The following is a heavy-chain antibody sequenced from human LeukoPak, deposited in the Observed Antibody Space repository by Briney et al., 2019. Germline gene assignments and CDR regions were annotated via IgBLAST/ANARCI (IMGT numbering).Heavy chain of an antibody. D-gene: IGHD3-10*01. CDR2: IKSKTDGGTT. CDR1: GFTFSNAW. CDR3: TTGITMVRGVIHLIDY. J-gene: IGHJ4*02. Sequence: GGSLRLSCAASGFTFSNAWMSWVRQAPGKGLEWVSRIKSKTDGGTTDYAAPVKGRFTISRDDSKNTLYLQMNSLKTEDTAVYYCTTGITMVRGVIHLIDYWGQGTLVTVSS. V-gene: IGHV3-15*01.